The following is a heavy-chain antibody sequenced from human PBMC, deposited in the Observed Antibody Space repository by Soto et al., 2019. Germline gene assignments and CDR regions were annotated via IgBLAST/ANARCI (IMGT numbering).Heavy chain of an antibody. D-gene: IGHD4-4*01. Sequence: ASVKVSCKVSGYTLTELSMHWVRQAPGKGLEWMGGFDSEDGETIYAQKFQGRVTMTEDTSTDTAYMELSSLRSEDTAVYYCATTMTTRMGLSFWGQGTLVTVSS. CDR3: ATTMTTRMGLSF. CDR1: GYTLTELS. CDR2: FDSEDGET. J-gene: IGHJ4*02. V-gene: IGHV1-24*01.